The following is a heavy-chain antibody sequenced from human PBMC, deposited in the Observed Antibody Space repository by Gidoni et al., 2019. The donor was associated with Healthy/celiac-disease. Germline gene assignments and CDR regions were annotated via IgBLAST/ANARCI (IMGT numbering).Heavy chain of an antibody. CDR2: IIPIFGTA. CDR1: GAPFSSYA. CDR3: ARAPYGQLEHDAFDI. D-gene: IGHD1-1*01. Sequence: QVQLVQSGAEVKKPGSSVTVSCKASGAPFSSYAISWVRQAPGQGLEWMGGIIPIFGTANYAQKFQGRGTITADESTSTAYMELSSLRSEDTAVYYCARAPYGQLEHDAFDIWGQGTMVTVSS. J-gene: IGHJ3*02. V-gene: IGHV1-69*01.